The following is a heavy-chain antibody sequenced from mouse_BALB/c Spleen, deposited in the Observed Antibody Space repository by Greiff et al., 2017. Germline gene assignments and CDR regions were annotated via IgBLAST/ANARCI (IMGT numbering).Heavy chain of an antibody. CDR2: ISSGSSTI. J-gene: IGHJ4*01. V-gene: IGHV5-17*02. CDR3: ARDYGNYPYYAMDY. D-gene: IGHD2-1*01. Sequence: EVKVEESGGGLVQPGGSRKLSCAASGFTFSSFGMHWVRQAPEKGLEWVAYISSGSSTIYYADTVKGRFTISRDNPKNTLFLQMTSLRSEDTAMYYCARDYGNYPYYAMDYWGQGTSVTVSS. CDR1: GFTFSSFG.